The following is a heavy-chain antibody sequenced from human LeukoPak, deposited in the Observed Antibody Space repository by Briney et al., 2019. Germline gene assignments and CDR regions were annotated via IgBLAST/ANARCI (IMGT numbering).Heavy chain of an antibody. CDR1: GFTFSSYW. CDR3: ARDPPNPYDILRDAFDI. D-gene: IGHD3-9*01. Sequence: GGSLRLSCAASGFTFSSYWMSWVRQAPGKGLEWVANIKQDGSEKYYVDSVKGRFTISRDNAKNSLYLQMNSLRAEDTAVYYCARDPPNPYDILRDAFDIWGQGTMVTVSS. V-gene: IGHV3-7*01. J-gene: IGHJ3*02. CDR2: IKQDGSEK.